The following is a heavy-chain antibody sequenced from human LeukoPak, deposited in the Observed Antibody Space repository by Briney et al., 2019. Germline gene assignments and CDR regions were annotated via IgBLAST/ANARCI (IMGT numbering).Heavy chain of an antibody. V-gene: IGHV4-34*01. D-gene: IGHD3-22*01. CDR1: GGSFSGYY. J-gene: IGHJ6*02. CDR2: INHGEST. CDR3: ARGRTYYYDTSGYYPSIYYGMNV. Sequence: PSETLSLTCAVSGGSFSGYYWYWIRQPPGKGLEWIGEINHGESTNYNPSLKSRATLSVDTSKNQFSLKLTSVTAADTAVYYCARGRTYYYDTSGYYPSIYYGMNVWGQGTTVIVSS.